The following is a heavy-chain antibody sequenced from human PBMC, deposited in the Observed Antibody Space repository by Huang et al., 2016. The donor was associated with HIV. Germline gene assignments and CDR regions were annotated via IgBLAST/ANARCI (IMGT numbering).Heavy chain of an antibody. J-gene: IGHJ6*02. V-gene: IGHV4-39*01. CDR1: GGSISSSSYY. CDR2: SYYSENT. CDR3: ARHGRVAGHYYNNMDV. D-gene: IGHD6-19*01. Sequence: LQLQESGPGLVKSSETLSLICTVSGGSISSSSYYWGWIRQPPGKGPGWIGSSYYSENTHYNPPLKSRVTISVDTSKNQFSLKVNSVTAADTAVYYCARHGRVAGHYYNNMDVWGRGTTVTVSS.